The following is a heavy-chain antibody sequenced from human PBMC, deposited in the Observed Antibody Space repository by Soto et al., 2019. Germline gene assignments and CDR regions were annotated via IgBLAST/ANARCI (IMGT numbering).Heavy chain of an antibody. CDR1: GFTFRGYG. V-gene: IGHV3-30*18. D-gene: IGHD5-18*01. CDR2: ISYDGSIK. J-gene: IGHJ6*02. Sequence: VGSLRLSCAASGFTFRGYGMHWVRQAPGRGLGWVALISYDGSIKCYADSVRGRFTISRDNSKNTLYLQMNSLRAEDTAVYYCANSEYSRYKNIDVWGQGTTVTVSS. CDR3: ANSEYSRYKNIDV.